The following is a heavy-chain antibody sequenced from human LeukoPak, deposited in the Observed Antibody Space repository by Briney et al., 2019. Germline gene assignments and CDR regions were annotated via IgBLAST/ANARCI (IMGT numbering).Heavy chain of an antibody. CDR1: GDSISSSSYY. Sequence: NTSETLSLTCTVSGDSISSSSYYWGWIRQPPGKGLEWIGSIYYSGSTYYNPSLKSRVTISVDTSKNQFSLNLISVTAADTAVYYCVGNNYNWNHYWGQGTLVTVSS. D-gene: IGHD1-1*01. J-gene: IGHJ4*02. V-gene: IGHV4-39*01. CDR3: VGNNYNWNHY. CDR2: IYYSGST.